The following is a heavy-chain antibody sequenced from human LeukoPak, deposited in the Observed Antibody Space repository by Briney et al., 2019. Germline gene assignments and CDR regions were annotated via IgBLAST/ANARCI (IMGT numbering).Heavy chain of an antibody. V-gene: IGHV3-21*01. J-gene: IGHJ3*02. D-gene: IGHD5-12*01. CDR1: GFTFSSYS. CDR3: ARDYGWLRAFDI. CDR2: ISGSSSYI. Sequence: GGSLRLSCAASGFTFSSYSMNWVRQAPGKGLEWVSSISGSSSYIYYADSVKGRFTISRDNAKNSLYLQMNSLRAEDTAVYYCARDYGWLRAFDIWGQGTMVTVSS.